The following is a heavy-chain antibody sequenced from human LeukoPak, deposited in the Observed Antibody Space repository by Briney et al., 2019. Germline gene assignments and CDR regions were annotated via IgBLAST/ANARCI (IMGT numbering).Heavy chain of an antibody. D-gene: IGHD1-26*01. V-gene: IGHV1-3*01. CDR3: AREVGRGAFDI. CDR1: GYTFTSYA. Sequence: ASVKVSCKASGYTFTSYAMHWVRQAPGHRLEWMGWINGGNGNTNYAQKRQGRGTMTTDTSTSTAYMELRSLRSDDTAVYYCAREVGRGAFDIWGQGTMVTVSS. J-gene: IGHJ3*02. CDR2: INGGNGNT.